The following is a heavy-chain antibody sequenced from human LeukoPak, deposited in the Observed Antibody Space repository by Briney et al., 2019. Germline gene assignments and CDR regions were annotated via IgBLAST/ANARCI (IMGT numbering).Heavy chain of an antibody. CDR2: IRSKANSYAT. V-gene: IGHV3-73*01. J-gene: IGHJ4*02. D-gene: IGHD5-24*01. CDR1: GFTFSGSA. CDR3: RMLEMATITEDY. Sequence: PGGSLRLSCAASGFTFSGSAMHWVRQASGKGLEWVGRIRSKANSYATAYAASVKGRFTISRDDSKNTAYLQMNSLKTEDTAVYYCRMLEMATITEDYWGQGTLVTVSS.